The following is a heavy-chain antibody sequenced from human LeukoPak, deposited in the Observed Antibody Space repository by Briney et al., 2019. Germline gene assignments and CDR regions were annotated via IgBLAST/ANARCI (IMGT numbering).Heavy chain of an antibody. V-gene: IGHV3-7*01. CDR2: IREDGGHT. Sequence: AGGSLRLSCVTSGFTFTNHWMSWVRQDPGKGIEWVANIREDGGHTKYVGSVKGRFTISRDNAKNSLFLQMDGLRVDDTAVYFCARDGRGGHNDFWGQGTLITVSS. CDR1: GFTFTNHW. D-gene: IGHD4-23*01. J-gene: IGHJ4*02. CDR3: ARDGRGGHNDF.